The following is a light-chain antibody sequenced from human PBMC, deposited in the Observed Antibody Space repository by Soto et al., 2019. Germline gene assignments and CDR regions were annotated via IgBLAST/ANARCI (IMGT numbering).Light chain of an antibody. Sequence: QSVLTQPPSVSGAPGQRVTISCTGSSSNTGAGYDVHWYKQFPGTAPKLLIYGNNNRPSGVPGRFSGSKSGTSASLAITGLQVEVEANYYCQSYDSSLSGFVFGTGTKVTVL. CDR1: SSNTGAGYD. J-gene: IGLJ1*01. V-gene: IGLV1-40*01. CDR3: QSYDSSLSGFV. CDR2: GNN.